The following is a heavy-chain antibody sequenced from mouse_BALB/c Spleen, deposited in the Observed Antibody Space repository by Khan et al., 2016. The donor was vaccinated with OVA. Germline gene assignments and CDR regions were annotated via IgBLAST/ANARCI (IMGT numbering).Heavy chain of an antibody. V-gene: IGHV14-3*02. CDR1: GFNIKDTY. CDR3: ARYSHYYGRNYYAMDY. D-gene: IGHD1-1*01. Sequence: EVQLQESGAEVVKPGASVKLSCTASGFNIKDTYIHWVKQRPEQGLEWIGRIDPANGNTRYGPEFQGKATIIADTSSNTAHVQLSSLTSEDTAVYYCARYSHYYGRNYYAMDYWGQGTSVTVSS. CDR2: IDPANGNT. J-gene: IGHJ4*01.